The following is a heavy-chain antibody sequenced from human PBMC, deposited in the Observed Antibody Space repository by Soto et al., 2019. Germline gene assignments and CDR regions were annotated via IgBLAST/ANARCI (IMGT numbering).Heavy chain of an antibody. CDR1: GGSVSSCC. V-gene: IGHV4-4*08. CDR3: ARLEGLATISYYFDF. CDR2: VYSRGST. Sequence: SETLSLTCYVSGGSVSSCCWTWIRQSPGKGLESIANVYSRGSTYYNPSLETRVAISLDKSKNQFSLRLNSVTAADSAVYFCARLEGLATISYYFDFWGQGAQVTVSS. D-gene: IGHD3-9*01. J-gene: IGHJ4*02.